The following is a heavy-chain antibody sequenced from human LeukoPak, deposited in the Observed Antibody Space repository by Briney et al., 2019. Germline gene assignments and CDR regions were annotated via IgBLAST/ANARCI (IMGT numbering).Heavy chain of an antibody. CDR1: GYTFTGYY. V-gene: IGHV1-2*02. D-gene: IGHD1-26*01. J-gene: IGHJ4*02. CDR3: ASDQVDAGSYFAFFDY. CDR2: IYPHSGGT. Sequence: ASVKVSCKASGYTFTGYYIHWVRQAPGQGPEWMGWIYPHSGGTNYAQKFQGRVTMTRDTSISTAYMELSRLRSDDTAVYYCASDQVDAGSYFAFFDYWGQGTLVTVSS.